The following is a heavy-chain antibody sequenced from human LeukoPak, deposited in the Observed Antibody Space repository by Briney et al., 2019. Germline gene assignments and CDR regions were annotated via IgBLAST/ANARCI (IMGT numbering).Heavy chain of an antibody. CDR2: IRYDGSNK. Sequence: QPGGSLRLSCAASGFTFSSYGMHWVRQAPGKGLEWVAFIRYDGSNKYYADSVKGRFTISRDNSKNTLYLRMNSLRAEDTAVYYCARRQLSAIVVPDIEVWILGSFDVWGHGTMVTVSS. CDR3: ARRQLSAIVVPDIEVWILGSFDV. J-gene: IGHJ3*01. D-gene: IGHD2-21*02. CDR1: GFTFSSYG. V-gene: IGHV3-30*02.